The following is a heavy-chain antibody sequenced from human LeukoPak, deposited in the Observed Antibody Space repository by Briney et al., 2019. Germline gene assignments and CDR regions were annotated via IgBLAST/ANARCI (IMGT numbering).Heavy chain of an antibody. CDR1: GFTFSSYG. CDR2: IWYDGSNK. Sequence: GGSLRLSCAASGFTFSSYGMQWVRQAPGKGLEWVAVIWYDGSNKYYADSVKGRFTISRDNSKNTLYLQMNSLRAEDTAVYYCARGAYCSSTSCYEGLYYYYGMDVWGQGTTVTVSS. J-gene: IGHJ6*02. CDR3: ARGAYCSSTSCYEGLYYYYGMDV. D-gene: IGHD2-2*01. V-gene: IGHV3-33*01.